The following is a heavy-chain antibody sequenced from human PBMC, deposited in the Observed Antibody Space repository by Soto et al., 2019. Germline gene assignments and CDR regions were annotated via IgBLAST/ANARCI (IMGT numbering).Heavy chain of an antibody. V-gene: IGHV3-11*01. CDR1: GFIFSDYY. CDR3: ARESPDQFDY. J-gene: IGHJ4*02. CDR2: ISSGGSSR. Sequence: PGGSLRLSCAASGFIFSDYYMSWIRQAPGKGLEWVSHISSGGSSRYYADSVKGRFTISRDNAKNSLYLQMNSLRAEDTAVYYCARESPDQFDYWGQGTLVTVSS.